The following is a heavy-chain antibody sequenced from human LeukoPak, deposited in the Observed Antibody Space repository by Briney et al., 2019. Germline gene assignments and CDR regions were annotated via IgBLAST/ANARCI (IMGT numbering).Heavy chain of an antibody. CDR2: ISSSSSYI. V-gene: IGHV3-21*01. CDR1: GFTFSSYW. CDR3: ARDSTDFDC. J-gene: IGHJ4*02. Sequence: GGSLRLSCAASGFTFSSYWMSWVRQAPGKGLEWVSSISSSSSYIYYADSVKDRFTISRDNAKNSLYLQMNSLRAEDTAVYYCARDSTDFDCWGQGTLDTVSS.